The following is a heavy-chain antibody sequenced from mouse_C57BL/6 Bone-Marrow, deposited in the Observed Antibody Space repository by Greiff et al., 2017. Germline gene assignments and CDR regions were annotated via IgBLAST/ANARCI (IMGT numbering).Heavy chain of an antibody. CDR2: ISSGGSYT. Sequence: EVKLVESGGDLVKPGGSLKLSCAASGFTFSSYGMSWVRQTPDKRLEWVATISSGGSYTYYPDSVKGRFTISRDNAKNTLYLQMSSLKSEDTAMYYCARQFYDYSYYFDYWGQGTTLTVSS. CDR3: ARQFYDYSYYFDY. V-gene: IGHV5-6*02. D-gene: IGHD2-4*01. CDR1: GFTFSSYG. J-gene: IGHJ2*01.